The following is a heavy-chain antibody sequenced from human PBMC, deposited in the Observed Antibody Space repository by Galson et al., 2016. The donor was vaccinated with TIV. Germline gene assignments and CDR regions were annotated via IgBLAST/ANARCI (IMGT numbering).Heavy chain of an antibody. CDR2: ISNGGTIT. V-gene: IGHV3-11*04. J-gene: IGHJ6*02. CDR3: ARAVTMRVADYYYGMDV. Sequence: SLRLSCAVSGFIFTDYYMNWIRQTPGKGLEWDSYISNGGTITYYADFVKGRFTVYRDNAKNSLYLEMNSLRAEDTAVYFCARAVTMRVADYYYGMDVWGQGTTVTVSS. CDR1: GFIFTDYY. D-gene: IGHD3-22*01.